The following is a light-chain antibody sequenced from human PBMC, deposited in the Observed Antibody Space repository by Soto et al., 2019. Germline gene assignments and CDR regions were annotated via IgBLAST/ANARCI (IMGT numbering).Light chain of an antibody. J-gene: IGKJ4*01. CDR2: AAS. CDR1: QGISSR. CDR3: QQANSFPLS. V-gene: IGKV1-12*01. Sequence: DIQMTQSPPSLSASVGDRVTITCRASQGISSRLAWYQQKPGKAPNPLIYAASSLQSGVPSRFSGSGSETDFTLTIGSLQPEDFATYYCQQANSFPLSFGGGTKVEIK.